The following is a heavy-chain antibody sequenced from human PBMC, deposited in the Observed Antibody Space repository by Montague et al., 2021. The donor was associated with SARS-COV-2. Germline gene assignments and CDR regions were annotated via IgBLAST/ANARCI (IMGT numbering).Heavy chain of an antibody. V-gene: IGHV4-61*01. CDR1: GVSVSNRYTH. D-gene: IGHD3-10*01. CDR3: ATYWQGGSGRGS. Sequence: SETLSLTCTVSGVSVSNRYTHWSWIRQSPGKGQEWIGHIDYGGSPNYSPSLHSRVTISLDTSKNQLSLRLNSATAADTAVYYCATYWQGGSGRGSWGQGTLVTVSS. CDR2: IDYGGSP. J-gene: IGHJ5*02.